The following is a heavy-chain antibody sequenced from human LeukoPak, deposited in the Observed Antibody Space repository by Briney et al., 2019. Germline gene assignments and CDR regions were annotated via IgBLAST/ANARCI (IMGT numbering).Heavy chain of an antibody. J-gene: IGHJ5*02. Sequence: SETLSLTCTVSGYSVSGGYYWGWIRQPPGKGLEWIGSMYHSGDTYYNPSLKSRVTISVDTSKNQLSLKLSSVTAADTAVYYCARVTRASRWFDPWGQGTLVTVSS. CDR2: MYHSGDT. CDR3: ARVTRASRWFDP. D-gene: IGHD4-11*01. V-gene: IGHV4-38-2*02. CDR1: GYSVSGGYY.